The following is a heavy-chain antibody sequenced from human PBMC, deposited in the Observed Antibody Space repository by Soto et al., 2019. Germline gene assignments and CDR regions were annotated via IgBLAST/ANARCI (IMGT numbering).Heavy chain of an antibody. D-gene: IGHD3-22*01. Sequence: GGSLRLSCAGSGLTFSSYGMHWVRQAPGRGLEWVAGISYDGRNKYYVDSVKGRFTISRDNSKNTLDLQMNSLRVEDTAVFYCAQDTYYHDTSGYYTFDYWGQGALVTVSS. J-gene: IGHJ4*02. V-gene: IGHV3-30*18. CDR2: ISYDGRNK. CDR1: GLTFSSYG. CDR3: AQDTYYHDTSGYYTFDY.